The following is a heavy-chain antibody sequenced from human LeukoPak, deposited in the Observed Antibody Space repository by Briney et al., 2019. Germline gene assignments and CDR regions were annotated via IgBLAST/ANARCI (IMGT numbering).Heavy chain of an antibody. J-gene: IGHJ6*02. CDR2: IYYSGST. CDR1: GDSITNYY. CDR3: ARGITTLNYYYYGMDV. Sequence: PSETLSLTCTVSGDSITNYYWSWIRQPPGKGLEWIGFIYYSGSTNYNPSLKSRVTISVDTSKNQFSLKLSSVTAADTAVYYCARGITTLNYYYYGMDVWGQGTTVTVSS. D-gene: IGHD3-16*01. V-gene: IGHV4-59*01.